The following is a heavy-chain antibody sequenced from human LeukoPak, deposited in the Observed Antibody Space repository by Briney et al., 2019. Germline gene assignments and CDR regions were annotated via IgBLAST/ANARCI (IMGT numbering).Heavy chain of an antibody. CDR1: GFTVSSNY. Sequence: PGGSLRLSCAASGFTVSSNYMSWVRQAPGKGLEWVSVIYSGGSTYYADSVKGRFTISRDNAKNSLYLQMNSLRAEDTAVYYCARPDSSGYYSDYYYMDVWGKGTTVTVSS. D-gene: IGHD3-22*01. CDR3: ARPDSSGYYSDYYYMDV. CDR2: IYSGGST. V-gene: IGHV3-53*01. J-gene: IGHJ6*03.